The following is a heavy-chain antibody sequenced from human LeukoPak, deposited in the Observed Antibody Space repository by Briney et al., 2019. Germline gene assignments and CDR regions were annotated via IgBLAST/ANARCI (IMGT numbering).Heavy chain of an antibody. CDR2: INSDGSST. V-gene: IGHV3-74*01. J-gene: IGHJ4*02. CDR1: GFTFSSYW. Sequence: QPGGSLRLSCAASGFTFSSYWMHWVRQAPGKGLVWVSRINSDGSSTSYADSVKGRFTISRDNAKNTLYLQMNSLRAEDAAVYSCARAQYDFWSGYYYWGQGTLVTVSS. D-gene: IGHD3-3*01. CDR3: ARAQYDFWSGYYY.